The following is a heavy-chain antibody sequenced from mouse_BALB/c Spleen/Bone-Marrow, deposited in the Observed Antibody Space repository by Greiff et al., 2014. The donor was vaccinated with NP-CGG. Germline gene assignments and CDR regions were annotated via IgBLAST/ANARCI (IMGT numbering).Heavy chain of an antibody. CDR3: ARVRNWADY. CDR1: GYAFSSYW. V-gene: IGHV1-80*01. Sequence: VQLTESGAELVRPGSSVKISCKASGYAFSSYWMNWVKQRPGQGLEWIGQIYPGDGDTNYNGKFKGKATLTADKSSSTAYMQLSSLTSEDSAVYFCARVRNWADYWGQGTTLTVSS. CDR2: IYPGDGDT. D-gene: IGHD4-1*01. J-gene: IGHJ2*01.